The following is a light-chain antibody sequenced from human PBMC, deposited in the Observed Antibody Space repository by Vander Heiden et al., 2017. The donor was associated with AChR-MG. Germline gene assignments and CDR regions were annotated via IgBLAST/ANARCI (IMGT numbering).Light chain of an antibody. CDR3: QQYNNWPPWT. Sequence: ELVLTLPPATLSVSPGETVILSCRASQSVRTNLAWYQQRPGQPPRLLLYDTSTRATDIPARFSGSGSGTEFTLTISTLQSEDVAVYYCQQYNNWPPWTFGQGTKVEIK. J-gene: IGKJ1*01. CDR2: DTS. CDR1: QSVRTN. V-gene: IGKV3D-15*01.